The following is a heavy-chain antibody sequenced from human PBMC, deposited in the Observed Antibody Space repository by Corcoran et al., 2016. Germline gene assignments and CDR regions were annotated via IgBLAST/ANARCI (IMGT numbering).Heavy chain of an antibody. J-gene: IGHJ6*02. Sequence: QMQLVQSGPEVKKPGTSVKVSCKASGFTFTSSAVQWVRQARGQRLEWIGWIVVGSGNTNYAQKFQERVTITRDMSTSTAYMELSSLRSEDTAVYYCAAAPRLVVVPAAPNYYYYGMDVWGQGTTVTVSS. CDR2: IVVGSGNT. D-gene: IGHD2-2*01. CDR1: GFTFTSSA. CDR3: AAAPRLVVVPAAPNYYYYGMDV. V-gene: IGHV1-58*01.